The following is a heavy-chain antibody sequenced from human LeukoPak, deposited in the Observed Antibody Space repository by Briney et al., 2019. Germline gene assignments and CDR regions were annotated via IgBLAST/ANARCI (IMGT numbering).Heavy chain of an antibody. V-gene: IGHV4-59*01. Sequence: PSETLSLTCTVSGGSISSYYWSWIRQPPGKGLEWIGYIYYSGSTNYNPSLKSRVTISVDTSKNQFSLKLSSVTAADTAVYYCARDTAMAYFDYWGQGTLVTVSS. D-gene: IGHD5-18*01. CDR1: GGSISSYY. CDR2: IYYSGST. CDR3: ARDTAMAYFDY. J-gene: IGHJ4*02.